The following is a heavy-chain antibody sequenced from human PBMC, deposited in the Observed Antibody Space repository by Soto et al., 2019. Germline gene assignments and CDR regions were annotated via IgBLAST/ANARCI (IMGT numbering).Heavy chain of an antibody. CDR1: GFTFSDYS. D-gene: IGHD3-3*01. CDR2: ISGSGGST. V-gene: IGHV3-23*01. CDR3: ANGRFLEWFLPDNCFDT. Sequence: PGGSLRLSCAASGFTFSDYSMNWVRQAPGKGLEWVSAISGSGGSTFYADSVKGRFTISRDNSKNTLNLQMNSLRAEDTAVYYCANGRFLEWFLPDNCFDTWGQGTLVTVSS. J-gene: IGHJ5*02.